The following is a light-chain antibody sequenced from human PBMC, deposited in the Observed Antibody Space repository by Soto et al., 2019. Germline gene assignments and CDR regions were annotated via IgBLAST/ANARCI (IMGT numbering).Light chain of an antibody. Sequence: EFVLTQSPGTLSLSPGERSTLSCRASQSVSSSYLAWYQQKPGQAPRFLIYGASSRATGIPDRFSGSGSGTDFTLTISSLQSEDFAVYYCQQYNNWLPITFGQGTRLEIK. CDR3: QQYNNWLPIT. CDR2: GAS. CDR1: QSVSSSY. V-gene: IGKV3-20*01. J-gene: IGKJ5*01.